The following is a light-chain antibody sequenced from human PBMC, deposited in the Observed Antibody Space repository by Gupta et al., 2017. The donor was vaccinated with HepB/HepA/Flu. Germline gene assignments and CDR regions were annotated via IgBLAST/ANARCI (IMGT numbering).Light chain of an antibody. J-gene: IGKJ4*01. CDR3: MQALQAPLT. Sequence: DIVMTQSPPSLPVTPGDPASISCRSSQSLLHSNGYNYLDWYLQKPGQSPQPLIYLGSNRASGVAERFSGSGSGTHFTLKINKVEAEDAGVYYCMQALQAPLTFGGGTKVEIK. CDR1: QSLLHSNGYNY. V-gene: IGKV2-28*01. CDR2: LGS.